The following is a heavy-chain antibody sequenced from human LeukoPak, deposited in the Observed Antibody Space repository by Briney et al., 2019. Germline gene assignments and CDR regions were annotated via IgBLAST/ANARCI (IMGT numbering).Heavy chain of an antibody. CDR2: IYHSGST. CDR1: GYSISSGYY. Sequence: SETLSLTCAVSGYSISSGYYWGWIRQPPGKGLEWIGSIYHSGSTYYNPSLKSRVTISVDTSKNQFSLKLGSVTVADTAVYYCARGVVVISSGDYWGQGTLVTVSS. V-gene: IGHV4-38-2*01. J-gene: IGHJ4*02. D-gene: IGHD3-22*01. CDR3: ARGVVVISSGDY.